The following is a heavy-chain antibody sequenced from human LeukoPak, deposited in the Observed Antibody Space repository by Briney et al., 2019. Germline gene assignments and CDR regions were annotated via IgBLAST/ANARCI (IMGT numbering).Heavy chain of an antibody. CDR2: ISARGYNI. CDR1: GFTFSSYS. CDR3: ARGAFRQLSPETAFDI. Sequence: GGSLRLSCAGSGFTFSSYSMNWVRQAPGEGLEWVSSISARGYNIYYADSMKGRFTVSRDNAKNSVFLQMNSLRSDDTAVYFCARGAFRQLSPETAFDIWGQGTMVTVSS. V-gene: IGHV3-21*01. J-gene: IGHJ3*02. D-gene: IGHD6-13*01.